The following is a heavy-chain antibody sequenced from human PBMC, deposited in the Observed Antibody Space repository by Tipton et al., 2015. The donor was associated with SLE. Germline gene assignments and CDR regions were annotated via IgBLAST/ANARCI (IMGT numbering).Heavy chain of an antibody. V-gene: IGHV3-21*01. J-gene: IGHJ4*02. CDR1: GFTFSSYS. CDR3: ARDRSSWYVLDY. CDR2: ISSSSSYI. D-gene: IGHD6-13*01. Sequence: SLRLSCAASGFTFSSYSMNWVRQAPGKGLEWVSSISSSSSYIYYADSVKGRFTISRDNAKNSLYLQMNSLRAEDTAVYYCARDRSSWYVLDYWGQGTLVTVSS.